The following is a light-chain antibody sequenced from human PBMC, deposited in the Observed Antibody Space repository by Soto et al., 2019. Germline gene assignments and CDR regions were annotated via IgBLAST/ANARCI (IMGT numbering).Light chain of an antibody. V-gene: IGKV4-1*01. J-gene: IGKJ2*01. CDR1: QSVLFDSNRKNY. CDR2: WAS. CDR3: QQYYETPYT. Sequence: DFVMTQSPDSLAVSLGERATINCMSSQSVLFDSNRKNYLAWYRQKPGQPPKLIIYWASIRESGVPDRFTGSGSGTDFTLTISSLQAEDVAVYYCQQYYETPYTFGQGTKLEI.